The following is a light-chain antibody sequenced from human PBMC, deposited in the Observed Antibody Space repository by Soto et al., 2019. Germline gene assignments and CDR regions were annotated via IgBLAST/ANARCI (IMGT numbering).Light chain of an antibody. Sequence: QSVLTQPASVSGSPGQSITISCTGTSSDVGGYNYVSWYQQHPGKAPKLMIYEVSNRPSGVSNRFSGSKSGNTASLTISGLQPEDEADYYCSSYTISSTRVFGGGTKVTVL. CDR3: SSYTISSTRV. J-gene: IGLJ3*02. CDR2: EVS. V-gene: IGLV2-14*01. CDR1: SSDVGGYNY.